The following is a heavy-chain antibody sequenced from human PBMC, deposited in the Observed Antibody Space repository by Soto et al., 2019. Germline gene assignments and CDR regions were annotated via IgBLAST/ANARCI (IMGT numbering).Heavy chain of an antibody. CDR3: VRHLGGYCSGGSCYTRGRFDY. J-gene: IGHJ4*02. D-gene: IGHD2-15*01. Sequence: EVQLVQPGAEVKKPGESLKISCKGFGYTFTSYLIGWVRQMPGKGLEWMAIIYPGDSDTRYSPSFQGQVTISVDKSISTAYLQWSSLKASDTAMYYCVRHLGGYCSGGSCYTRGRFDYWGQGTLVTVST. CDR2: IYPGDSDT. CDR1: GYTFTSYL. V-gene: IGHV5-51*01.